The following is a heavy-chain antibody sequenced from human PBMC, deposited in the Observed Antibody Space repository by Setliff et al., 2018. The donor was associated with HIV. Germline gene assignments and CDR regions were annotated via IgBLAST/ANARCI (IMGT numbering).Heavy chain of an antibody. J-gene: IGHJ6*02. D-gene: IGHD3-22*01. CDR2: ISAYNGNT. CDR3: ARELGDYYDSSGYYPPTDYYYGMDV. Sequence: AASVKVSCKASGYTFTRSDIRWVRQAPGQGLEWMGWISAYNGNTNYAQKLQGRVTMTTHRSTSTAYMVLRSLRSDDTAVYYCARELGDYYDSSGYYPPTDYYYGMDVWGQGTTVTVSS. CDR1: GYTFTRSD. V-gene: IGHV1-18*01.